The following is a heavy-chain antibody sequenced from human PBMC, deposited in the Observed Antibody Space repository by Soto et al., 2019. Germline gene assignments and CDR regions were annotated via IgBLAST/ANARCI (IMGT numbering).Heavy chain of an antibody. J-gene: IGHJ5*02. CDR1: GDSISSSSYY. D-gene: IGHD3-10*01. CDR2: INYSGST. Sequence: SETLSLTCTVSGDSISSSSYYWGWIRQPPGKGLEWIGNINYSGSTYYNPSLKSRVTISVDRSKNQFSLKLSSVTAADTAVYYCARVPGPWGQGTLVTVSS. V-gene: IGHV4-39*07. CDR3: ARVPGP.